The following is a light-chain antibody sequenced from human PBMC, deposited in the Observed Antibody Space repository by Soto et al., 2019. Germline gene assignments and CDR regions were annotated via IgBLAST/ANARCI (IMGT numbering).Light chain of an antibody. CDR1: TGAVTSGYY. CDR3: LLYYGGAPV. J-gene: IGLJ3*02. CDR2: STS. Sequence: QAVVTQEPSLTVSPGGTVTLTCASRTGAVTSGYYPSWFQQTPGQTPRTLIYSTSNKPSWTPARFSGSLLGGKAALTLSGVQPEDEAEYYCLLYYGGAPVFGGGTKLTVL. V-gene: IGLV7-43*01.